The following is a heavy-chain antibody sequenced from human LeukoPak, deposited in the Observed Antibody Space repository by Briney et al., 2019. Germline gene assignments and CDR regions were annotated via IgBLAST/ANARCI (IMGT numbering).Heavy chain of an antibody. CDR2: ISAYNGNT. J-gene: IGHJ6*03. D-gene: IGHD2-15*01. CDR1: GHSLTELF. CDR3: ARDHVACSGGSCYVGYYYYCMDV. Sequence: ASVKVSCKVSGHSLTELFIHWVRQAPGQGLEWMGWISAYNGNTNYAQKLQGRVTMTTDTSTSTAYMELRSLRSDDTAVYYCARDHVACSGGSCYVGYYYYCMDVWGKGTTVTVSS. V-gene: IGHV1-18*01.